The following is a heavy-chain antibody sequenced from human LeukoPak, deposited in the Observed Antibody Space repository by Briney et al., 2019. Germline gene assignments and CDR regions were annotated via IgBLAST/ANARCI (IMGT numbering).Heavy chain of an antibody. J-gene: IGHJ4*02. CDR1: GGSISSGSYY. Sequence: SETLSLTCTVSGGSISSGSYYWSWIRQPAGKGLEWIGRIYTSGSTNYNPSLKSRVTISVDTSKSQFSLKLSSVTAADTAVYYCARGSSLGYFDYWGQGTLVTVSS. V-gene: IGHV4-61*02. CDR3: ARGSSLGYFDY. D-gene: IGHD6-13*01. CDR2: IYTSGST.